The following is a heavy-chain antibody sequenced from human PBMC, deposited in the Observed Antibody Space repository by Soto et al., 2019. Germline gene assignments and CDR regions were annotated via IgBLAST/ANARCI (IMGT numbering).Heavy chain of an antibody. D-gene: IGHD3-3*01. CDR3: AKWRGYYGMELEYYFDY. CDR2: FDPEDGET. V-gene: IGHV1-24*01. Sequence: ASVKVSCKVSGYTLTELSMHWVRQAPGKGLEWMGGFDPEDGETIYAQKFQGRVTMTEDTSTDTASMELSSLRSEDTAVFYCAKWRGYYGMELEYYFDYWGQGTLVTVSS. CDR1: GYTLTELS. J-gene: IGHJ4*02.